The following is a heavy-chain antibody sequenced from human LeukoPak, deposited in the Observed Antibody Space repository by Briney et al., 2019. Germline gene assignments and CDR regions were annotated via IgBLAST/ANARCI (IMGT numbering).Heavy chain of an antibody. CDR2: ISDSGSTI. CDR3: ARDRGGDRFGY. J-gene: IGHJ4*02. CDR1: GFTFSNHG. D-gene: IGHD3-10*01. Sequence: PGGSLRLSCAASGFTFSNHGMQWVRQAPGKGLEWVSFISDSGSTISYTDSVKGRFTISRDNAKNSLYLQMNSLRGEDTGLYYCARDRGGDRFGYWGQGTLVTVSS. V-gene: IGHV3-48*03.